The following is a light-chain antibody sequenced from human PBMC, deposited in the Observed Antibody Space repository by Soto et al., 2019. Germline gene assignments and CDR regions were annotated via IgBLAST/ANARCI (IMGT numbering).Light chain of an antibody. Sequence: QSVLTQPASVSGSPGQSITISCTGTSSDVGGYNYVSWYQQPPGKAHKLMIYDVSNRPSGVSNRFSGSKSVNTASLTISGIQAEDEADYYCSSYTSSSTLYVVFGGGTKLTVL. CDR1: SSDVGGYNY. V-gene: IGLV2-14*01. J-gene: IGLJ2*01. CDR2: DVS. CDR3: SSYTSSSTLYVV.